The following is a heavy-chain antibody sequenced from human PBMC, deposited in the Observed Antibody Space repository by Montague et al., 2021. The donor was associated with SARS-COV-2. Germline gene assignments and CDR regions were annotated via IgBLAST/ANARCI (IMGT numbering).Heavy chain of an antibody. CDR1: GGSISSGGYS. Sequence: TLSLTCAVSGGSISSGGYSWNWIRQPPGKGLEWIGYIFHSGSTYYSPSLKSRVTISVDRSKNQFSLNLSSVTAADTAIYYCARGQRLGNWFDPWGQGALVTVSS. D-gene: IGHD6-25*01. CDR3: ARGQRLGNWFDP. V-gene: IGHV4-30-2*01. CDR2: IFHSGST. J-gene: IGHJ5*02.